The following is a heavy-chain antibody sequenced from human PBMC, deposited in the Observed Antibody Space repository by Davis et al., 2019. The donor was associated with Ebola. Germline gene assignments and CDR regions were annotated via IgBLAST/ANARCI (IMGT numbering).Heavy chain of an antibody. J-gene: IGHJ5*02. CDR3: ARGRQTFDP. D-gene: IGHD1-1*01. CDR2: INQDESEK. V-gene: IGHV3-7*01. Sequence: GESLKISCAASGFTFSDHYMDWVRQAPGKGLEWVANINQDESEKYYVDSVKGRFSISRDNAKNSLYLQMSSLRAEDTAVYYCARGRQTFDPWGRGTLVTVSS. CDR1: GFTFSDHY.